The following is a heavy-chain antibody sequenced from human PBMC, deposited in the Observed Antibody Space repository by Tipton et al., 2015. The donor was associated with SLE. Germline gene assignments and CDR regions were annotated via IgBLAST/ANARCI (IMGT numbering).Heavy chain of an antibody. D-gene: IGHD6-19*01. V-gene: IGHV4-61*02. CDR1: GVSISSSRYYSS. Sequence: TLSLTCTVSGVSISSSRYYSSWSWIRQSAGKGLEWIGRISSTGSTNYNPSLKSRVTMSVDTSENQFSLRVTSVTAADTAVYYCARETEDTGWIHSRDYIYYYYYVDVWGQGTTVTVSS. CDR3: ARETEDTGWIHSRDYIYYYYYVDV. J-gene: IGHJ6*03. CDR2: ISSTGST.